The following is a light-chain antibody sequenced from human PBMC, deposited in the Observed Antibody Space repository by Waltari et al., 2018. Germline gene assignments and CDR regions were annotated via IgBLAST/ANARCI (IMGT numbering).Light chain of an antibody. J-gene: IGKJ4*01. Sequence: EIVLTQSPGTASLSPGERVTLSCSASQSVGSSSLAWYQQKPGQAPRLVIYRASSRATGIPDRFSGSGSGTDFSLTISRLEPEDFAVYYCQQYDNLPLTFGGGTKVEIK. V-gene: IGKV3-20*01. CDR2: RAS. CDR1: QSVGSSS. CDR3: QQYDNLPLT.